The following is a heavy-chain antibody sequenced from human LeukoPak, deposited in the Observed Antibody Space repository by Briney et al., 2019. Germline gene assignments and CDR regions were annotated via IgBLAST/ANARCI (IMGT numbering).Heavy chain of an antibody. V-gene: IGHV3-9*01. J-gene: IGHJ2*01. D-gene: IGHD4-17*01. Sequence: GGSLRLSCAASGFTFDDCAMHWVRQAPGKGLEWVSGISWNSGSIGYADSVKGRFTISRDNAKNSLYLQMDSLRAEDTALYYCAKETLPYGDYDWYFDLWGRGTLVTVSS. CDR1: GFTFDDCA. CDR3: AKETLPYGDYDWYFDL. CDR2: ISWNSGSI.